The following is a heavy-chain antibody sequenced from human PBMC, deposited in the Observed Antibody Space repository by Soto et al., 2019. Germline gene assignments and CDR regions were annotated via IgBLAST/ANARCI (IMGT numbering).Heavy chain of an antibody. V-gene: IGHV4-61*08. J-gene: IGHJ5*02. CDR3: ARGGEREYCTDGVCYFSVVGNFFDP. Sequence: PSETLSLTCTVSGGSISSGGYYWSWIRQPPGKGLELIGYIYHSGGTNYSPSLKSRVTISVDTSKNQFSLKLSSVTAADTAVYYCARGGEREYCTDGVCYFSVVGNFFDPWVQGTLVTVSS. D-gene: IGHD2-8*01. CDR1: GGSISSGGYY. CDR2: IYHSGGT.